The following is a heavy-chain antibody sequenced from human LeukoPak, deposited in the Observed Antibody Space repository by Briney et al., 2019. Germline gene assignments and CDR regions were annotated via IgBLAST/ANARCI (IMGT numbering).Heavy chain of an antibody. D-gene: IGHD2-15*01. CDR3: AKDVRRCNGGCT. Sequence: GGSLRLSCAASGFSFTTYSFSWVRQAPGKGLEWVSGISASGSDTYYADSVKGRFTISRDNSKNTLSLQMNSLRVEDTAIYYCAKDVRRCNGGCTWGQGTLVTVS. J-gene: IGHJ5*02. CDR1: GFSFTTYS. CDR2: ISASGSDT. V-gene: IGHV3-23*01.